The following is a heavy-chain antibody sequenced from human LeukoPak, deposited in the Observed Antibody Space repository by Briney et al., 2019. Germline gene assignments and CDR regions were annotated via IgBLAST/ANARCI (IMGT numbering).Heavy chain of an antibody. CDR3: ARRSGYDLTDAFDI. CDR1: GGSISSSSYY. Sequence: SETLSLTCTVSGGSISSSSYYWGWIRQPPGKGLEWIGSIYYSGSTYYNPSLKSRVTISVDTSKNQFSLKLSSVTAADTAVYYFARRSGYDLTDAFDIWGQGTMVTVSS. J-gene: IGHJ3*02. V-gene: IGHV4-39*01. D-gene: IGHD5-12*01. CDR2: IYYSGST.